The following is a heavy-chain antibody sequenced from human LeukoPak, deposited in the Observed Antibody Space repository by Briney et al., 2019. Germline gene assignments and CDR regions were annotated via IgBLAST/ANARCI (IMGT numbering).Heavy chain of an antibody. CDR2: IYPGDSDT. J-gene: IGHJ2*01. Sequence: GESLKISCKGSGYSFTSYWIGWVRQMPGKGLEWMGIIYPGDSDTRYSPSFQGQVTISADKSITTAYLQWSSLKASDTAIYYCARHGRAGEWLNWYFDLWGRGTLVTVSS. D-gene: IGHD5-24*01. CDR3: ARHGRAGEWLNWYFDL. CDR1: GYSFTSYW. V-gene: IGHV5-51*01.